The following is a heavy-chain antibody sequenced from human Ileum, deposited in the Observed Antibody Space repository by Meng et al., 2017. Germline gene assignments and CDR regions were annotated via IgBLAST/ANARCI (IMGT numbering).Heavy chain of an antibody. CDR1: GLALVSNY. V-gene: IGHV3-53*01. CDR3: ARDSLVGAPFDY. D-gene: IGHD1-26*01. J-gene: IGHJ4*01. Sequence: GFGGAVAHPAWSVGLSCSASGLALVSNYMGWVRQAPGEGLEWVSTIYSSGSTYYADSVEGRFTISRDNAKNSLYLQMNSLRAEDTAVYYCARDSLVGAPFDYWGHGTLVTVSS. CDR2: IYSSGST.